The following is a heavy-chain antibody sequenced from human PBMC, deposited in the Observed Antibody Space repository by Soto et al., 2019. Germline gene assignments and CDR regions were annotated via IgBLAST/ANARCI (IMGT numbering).Heavy chain of an antibody. J-gene: IGHJ5*02. V-gene: IGHV1-18*01. Sequence: ASVKVSCEASGYTFTSYGISWVRQAPGQGLEWMGWISAYNGNTNYAQNLQGRVTMTTDTSTRTAYMGLRSLRSDNTAVYYCARAILGSSGYFSPRIPTGFDPWGQGTLVTAPQ. CDR1: GYTFTSYG. CDR2: ISAYNGNT. D-gene: IGHD6-25*01. CDR3: ARAILGSSGYFSPRIPTGFDP.